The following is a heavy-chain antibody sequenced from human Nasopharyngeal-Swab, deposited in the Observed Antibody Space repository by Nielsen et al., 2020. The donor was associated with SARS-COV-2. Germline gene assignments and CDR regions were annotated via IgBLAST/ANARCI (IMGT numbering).Heavy chain of an antibody. D-gene: IGHD6-6*01. CDR2: INHSGST. V-gene: IGHV4-34*01. Sequence: SETLSLTCAVYGGSFSGYYWSWIRYPQGKGLEWIGEINHSGSTNYNPSLKSRVTISVDTSKNQFSLKLSSVTAADTAVYYCARGGTAARHWRYYYYDGMDVWGQGTTVTVSS. CDR3: ARGGTAARHWRYYYYDGMDV. J-gene: IGHJ6*02. CDR1: GGSFSGYY.